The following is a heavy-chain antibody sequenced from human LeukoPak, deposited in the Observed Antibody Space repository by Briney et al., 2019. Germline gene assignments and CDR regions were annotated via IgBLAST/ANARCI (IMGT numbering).Heavy chain of an antibody. V-gene: IGHV1-2*02. CDR3: ARGLAVAGTPFDY. CDR1: GYTFTDYY. D-gene: IGHD6-19*01. Sequence: ASVKVSCKASGYTFTDYYIHWVRQAPGQGLEWVGWINPNSGDTNYAQKLQGRVTMTTDTSTSTAYMELRSLRSDDTAVYYCARGLAVAGTPFDYWGQGTLVTVSS. CDR2: INPNSGDT. J-gene: IGHJ4*02.